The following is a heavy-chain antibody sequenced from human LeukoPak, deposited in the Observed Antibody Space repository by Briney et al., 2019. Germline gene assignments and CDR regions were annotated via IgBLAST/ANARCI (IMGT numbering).Heavy chain of an antibody. CDR2: IYCSGST. V-gene: IGHV4-59*08. CDR1: GGSIRNYY. Sequence: SETLSLTCTGSGGSIRNYYGGWIRQPPGKGLEWVGYIYCSGSTSYNPSLKSRVTISVDTSKNQFSLKLSSVTAADTAVYYSASHFAGPGTYTPYFGMDVWGQGATVTVSS. J-gene: IGHJ6*02. CDR3: ASHFAGPGTYTPYFGMDV. D-gene: IGHD4-11*01.